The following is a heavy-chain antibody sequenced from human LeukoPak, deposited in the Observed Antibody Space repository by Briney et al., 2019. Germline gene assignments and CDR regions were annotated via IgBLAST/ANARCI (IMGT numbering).Heavy chain of an antibody. Sequence: GGSLRLSCAASGFTFSSYAMSWVRQAPGKGLEWVSAISGSGGSTYYAGSVKGRFTISRDNSKNTLYLQMNSLRAEDTAVYYCAKSELELLWYNDYWGQGTLVTVSS. V-gene: IGHV3-23*01. CDR2: ISGSGGST. CDR1: GFTFSSYA. CDR3: AKSELELLWYNDY. J-gene: IGHJ4*02. D-gene: IGHD2-21*01.